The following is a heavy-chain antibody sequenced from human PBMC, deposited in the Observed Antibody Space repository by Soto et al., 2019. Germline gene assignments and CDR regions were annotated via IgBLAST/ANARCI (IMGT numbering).Heavy chain of an antibody. Sequence: SETLSLTCAVSGGSISSGGYSWSWIRQPPGKGLEWIGYIYHSWSTYYNPSLKSRVTISVDRSKNQFSLKLSSVTAADTAVYYCARVPILDYGDYAYYYGMDVWGQGTTVTVSS. CDR2: IYHSWST. D-gene: IGHD4-17*01. CDR3: ARVPILDYGDYAYYYGMDV. CDR1: GGSISSGGYS. V-gene: IGHV4-30-2*01. J-gene: IGHJ6*02.